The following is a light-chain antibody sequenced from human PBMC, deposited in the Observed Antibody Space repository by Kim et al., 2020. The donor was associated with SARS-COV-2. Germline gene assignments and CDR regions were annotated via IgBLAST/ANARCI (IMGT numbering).Light chain of an antibody. Sequence: PGERATLTCRASQSVSSNHLAWYQQRRGQAPRLLVYGTSNRATGIPDRFSGSGSGTDFTLTVSRLEPEDSAVYYCQQYGTSPPITFGQGTRLEIK. CDR3: QQYGTSPPIT. CDR2: GTS. V-gene: IGKV3-20*01. CDR1: QSVSSNH. J-gene: IGKJ5*01.